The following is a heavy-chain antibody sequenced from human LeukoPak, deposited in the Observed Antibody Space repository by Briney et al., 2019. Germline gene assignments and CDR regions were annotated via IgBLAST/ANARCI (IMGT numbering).Heavy chain of an antibody. J-gene: IGHJ3*02. CDR1: GFTFSSYS. CDR2: IYSGGST. CDR3: ARGVRRRPDAFVI. V-gene: IGHV3-66*01. D-gene: IGHD6-25*01. Sequence: GGSLRLSCAASGFTFSSYSMNWVRQAPGKGLEWVSVIYSGGSTYYADSVKGRFTISRDNSKNTLYLQMNSLRAEDTAVYYCARGVRRRPDAFVIWGQGTMVTVSS.